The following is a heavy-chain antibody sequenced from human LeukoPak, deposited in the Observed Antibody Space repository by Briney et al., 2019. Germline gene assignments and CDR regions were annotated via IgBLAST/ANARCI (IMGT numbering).Heavy chain of an antibody. CDR3: ARLLWDDFWSGYPFDY. CDR1: GFTFSSYS. J-gene: IGHJ4*02. CDR2: ISSSSSYI. V-gene: IGHV3-21*01. D-gene: IGHD3-3*01. Sequence: PGGSLRLSCAASGFTFSSYSMNWVRQAPGKGLEWVSSISSSSSYIYYADSVKGRFTISRDNAKNSLYLQMNSLRAEDTAVYYCARLLWDDFWSGYPFDYWGQGTLVTVSS.